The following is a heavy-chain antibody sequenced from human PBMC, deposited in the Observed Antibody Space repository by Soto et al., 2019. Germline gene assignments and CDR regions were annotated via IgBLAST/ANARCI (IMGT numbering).Heavy chain of an antibody. CDR2: IIPIFGTA. Sequence: SLNRAWKAAGGGLSGYASSWGRQTPGQGLEWMGGIIPIFGTANYAQKFQGRVTITADESTSTAYMELSSLRSEDTAVYYCARDPGYYDSSGYYYVRYFDYWGQGTLVTVSS. V-gene: IGHV1-69*13. CDR1: GGGLSGYA. D-gene: IGHD3-22*01. CDR3: ARDPGYYDSSGYYYVRYFDY. J-gene: IGHJ4*02.